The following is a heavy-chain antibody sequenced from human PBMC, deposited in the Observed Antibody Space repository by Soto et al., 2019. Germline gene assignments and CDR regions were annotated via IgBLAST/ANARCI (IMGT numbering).Heavy chain of an antibody. V-gene: IGHV4-4*02. Sequence: ASETLSLTCAVSGGSISSSNWWSWVRQPPGKGLEWIGEIYHSGSTNYNPSLKSRVTISVDKSKNQFSLKLSSVTAADTAVYYCARDWSYGSGNYYYYYGMDVWGQGTTVTVSS. CDR1: GGSISSSNW. CDR2: IYHSGST. CDR3: ARDWSYGSGNYYYYYGMDV. D-gene: IGHD3-10*01. J-gene: IGHJ6*02.